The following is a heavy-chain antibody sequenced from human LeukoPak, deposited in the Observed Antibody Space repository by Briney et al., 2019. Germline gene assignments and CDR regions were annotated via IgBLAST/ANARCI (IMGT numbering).Heavy chain of an antibody. V-gene: IGHV3-7*01. D-gene: IGHD1-26*01. Sequence: GGSLRLSCAASGFTFSSYWMSWVRQAPGKGLEWVANIKHDGSEKYYVDSVKGRFTASRDNAKNTLYLQMNSLRAEDTAVYYCARTSYSASSLGYWGQGTLVTVSS. J-gene: IGHJ4*02. CDR3: ARTSYSASSLGY. CDR1: GFTFSSYW. CDR2: IKHDGSEK.